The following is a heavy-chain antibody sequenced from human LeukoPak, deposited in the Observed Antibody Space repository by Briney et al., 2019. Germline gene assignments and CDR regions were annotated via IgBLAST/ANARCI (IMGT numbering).Heavy chain of an antibody. V-gene: IGHV3-33*01. Sequence: GGSLRLSCAASRFTFKNYGMHWVRQAPGKGLEWVAVIWYGGNDKNYADSVKGRFTISRDNSRNTLYLQMDSLRAEDTAVYYCARGPGSSSQYFDYWGQGTLVTVSS. CDR3: ARGPGSSSQYFDY. J-gene: IGHJ4*02. D-gene: IGHD6-6*01. CDR2: IWYGGNDK. CDR1: RFTFKNYG.